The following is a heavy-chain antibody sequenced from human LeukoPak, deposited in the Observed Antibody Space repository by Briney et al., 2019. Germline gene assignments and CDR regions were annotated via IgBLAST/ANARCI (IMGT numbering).Heavy chain of an antibody. Sequence: SVKVSCKASGGTFSSYAISWVRHAPGQGLEWMGRIIPIFGTANYAQKFQGRVTITTDESTSTAYMEMSSLRSEDTAVYYCARGAAMVAYYFDYWGQGTLVTVSS. CDR1: GGTFSSYA. CDR2: IIPIFGTA. D-gene: IGHD5-18*01. V-gene: IGHV1-69*05. J-gene: IGHJ4*02. CDR3: ARGAAMVAYYFDY.